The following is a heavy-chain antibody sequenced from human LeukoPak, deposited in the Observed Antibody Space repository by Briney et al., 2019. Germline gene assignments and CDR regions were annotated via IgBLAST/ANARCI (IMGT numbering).Heavy chain of an antibody. V-gene: IGHV1-69*13. CDR3: ARSAHYSSAFDL. D-gene: IGHD4-11*01. Sequence: SVKVSCKASGGTFSSYAISWVRQAPGQGLEWMGGIIPIFGTANYAQKFQGRVTITADESTSTVYMELNSLRPEDTAVYYCARSAHYSSAFDLWGQGTLVTVSS. J-gene: IGHJ4*02. CDR1: GGTFSSYA. CDR2: IIPIFGTA.